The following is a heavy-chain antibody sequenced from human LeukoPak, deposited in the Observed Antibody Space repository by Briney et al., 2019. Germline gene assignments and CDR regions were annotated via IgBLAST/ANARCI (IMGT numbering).Heavy chain of an antibody. D-gene: IGHD3-16*01. Sequence: GASVKVSCKASGYTFTGYYMHWVRQAPGQGLEWMGWINPNSSGTNYAQKFQGTVTMTRETTISTAYMKMSRMRSDDTAVYYSARDGPIIGASDYWGKGTLVTVSS. V-gene: IGHV1-2*02. CDR3: ARDGPIIGASDY. CDR2: INPNSSGT. J-gene: IGHJ4*02. CDR1: GYTFTGYY.